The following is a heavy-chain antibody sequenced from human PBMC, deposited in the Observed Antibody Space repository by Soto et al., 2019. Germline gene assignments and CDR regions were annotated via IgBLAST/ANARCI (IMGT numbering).Heavy chain of an antibody. Sequence: QVQLVQSGAEVKNPGSSVKVSCKTSGGTFNSYLIDWVRQAPGQGLEWMGGIIPAFGTAKYAQKFQLRVTITADKSTTTAYVELRTLTSEDTAVYYCARGLDQPPVGLYFDTWGEGTLVSVSS. CDR3: ARGLDQPPVGLYFDT. J-gene: IGHJ4*02. CDR1: GGTFNSYL. D-gene: IGHD2-2*01. V-gene: IGHV1-69*06. CDR2: IIPAFGTA.